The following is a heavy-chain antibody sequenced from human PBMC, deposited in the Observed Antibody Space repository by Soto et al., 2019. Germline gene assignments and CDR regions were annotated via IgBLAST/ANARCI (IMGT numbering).Heavy chain of an antibody. CDR3: VRIRYQLPSSVLWLDP. Sequence: SETLSLTCAVYGGFLSESYWTWIRHPPGKGLEWIGEINHVGGTNYNPSLKSRVTMSVDTSQNQFSLRLISVTAADTAMYFCVRIRYQLPSSVLWLDPWGQGTPVTVSS. D-gene: IGHD3-16*01. J-gene: IGHJ5*02. V-gene: IGHV4-34*01. CDR1: GGFLSESY. CDR2: INHVGGT.